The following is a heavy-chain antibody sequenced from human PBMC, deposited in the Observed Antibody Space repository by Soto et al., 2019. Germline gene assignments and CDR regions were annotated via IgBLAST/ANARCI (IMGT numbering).Heavy chain of an antibody. CDR3: ARVPSSGRGGYYYGMDV. V-gene: IGHV1-69*02. CDR2: IIPIPGIA. J-gene: IGHJ6*02. Sequence: QVQLVQSGAEVKKPGSSVKVSCKASGGTLSSYTISWVRQARGQGLEWMGRIIPIPGIANYAQKFQGRVTITADKSTSTAYMELSSLRSEVTAVYYCARVPSSGRGGYYYGMDVWGQGTTVTVSS. D-gene: IGHD3-22*01. CDR1: GGTLSSYT.